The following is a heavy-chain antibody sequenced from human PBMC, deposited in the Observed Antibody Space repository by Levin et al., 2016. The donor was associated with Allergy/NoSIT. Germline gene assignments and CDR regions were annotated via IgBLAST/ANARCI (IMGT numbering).Heavy chain of an antibody. CDR2: ISGSGGST. D-gene: IGHD2-21*02. Sequence: GESLKISCAASGFTFSSYAMSWVRQAPGKGLEWVSAISGSGGSTYYADSVKGRFTISRDNSKNTLYLQMNSLRAEDTAVYYCAKVKGVVVTARALGNFDYWGQGTLVTVSS. V-gene: IGHV3-23*01. J-gene: IGHJ4*02. CDR1: GFTFSSYA. CDR3: AKVKGVVVTARALGNFDY.